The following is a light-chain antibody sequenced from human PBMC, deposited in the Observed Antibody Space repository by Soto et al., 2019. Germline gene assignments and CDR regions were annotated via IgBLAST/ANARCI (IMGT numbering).Light chain of an antibody. Sequence: DVVMTQSPLSLPVTLGQPASISCRSSQSLVSSDGNTFLNWFQQRPGQSPRRLIYKVSNRDSGVPERFSGSGSGTDFTLKISGVEAEDVAIYYCMQSTQWPYTFGQGTKLEI. V-gene: IGKV2-30*01. CDR1: QSLVSSDGNTF. CDR2: KVS. CDR3: MQSTQWPYT. J-gene: IGKJ2*01.